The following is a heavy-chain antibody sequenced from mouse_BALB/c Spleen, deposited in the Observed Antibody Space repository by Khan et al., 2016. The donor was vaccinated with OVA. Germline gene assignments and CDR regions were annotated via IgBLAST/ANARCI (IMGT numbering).Heavy chain of an antibody. D-gene: IGHD1-1*01. V-gene: IGHV1-20*02. J-gene: IGHJ2*01. CDR2: INPHIGAT. CDR1: GYSFTGHF. CDR3: ARIYGSDFDY. Sequence: EVQLQQSGPELVKPGASVKISCKASGYSFTGHFMNWVIQSHGKSLAWIGRINPHIGATFSNQKFKGKATLTVDESSSTAHMELRSLESEDSAVYYCARIYGSDFDYWGQGTTLTVSS.